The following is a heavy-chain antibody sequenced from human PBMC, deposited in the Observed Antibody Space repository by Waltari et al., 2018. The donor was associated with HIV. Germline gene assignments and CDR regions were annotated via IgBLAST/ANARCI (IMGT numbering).Heavy chain of an antibody. CDR2: LFHSGST. V-gene: IGHV4-39*01. CDR1: GGPLTTNSNS. CDR3: ARHCLQKGRLPQLKYYYGMDV. Sequence: QQQLQESGPGLVKPSEPLFPTGTFSGGPLTTNSNSWAWPRHPPGKGLEWIGSLFHSGSTYYSPSLRSRATISGDMSANRFSLKLTSVTATDTAVYFCARHCLQKGRLPQLKYYYGMDVWGQGTTVIVSS. J-gene: IGHJ6*02. D-gene: IGHD1-1*01.